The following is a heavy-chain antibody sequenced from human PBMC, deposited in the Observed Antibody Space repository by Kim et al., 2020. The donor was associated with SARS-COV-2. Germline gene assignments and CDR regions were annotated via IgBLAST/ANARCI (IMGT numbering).Heavy chain of an antibody. CDR2: INPNSGGA. J-gene: IGHJ5*02. Sequence: ASVKVSCKASGYTLSGYYMHWVRQAPGQGLEWMGRINPNSGGANYAQKFQGRVTMSRDTSISTAYLDLSRLRSDDTAVYYCAAGINDWFDPWGHGTLVTV. V-gene: IGHV1-2*06. CDR1: GYTLSGYY. CDR3: AAGINDWFDP. D-gene: IGHD3-10*01.